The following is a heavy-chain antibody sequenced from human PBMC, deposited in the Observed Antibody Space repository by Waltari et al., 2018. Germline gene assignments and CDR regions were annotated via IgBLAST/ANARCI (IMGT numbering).Heavy chain of an antibody. J-gene: IGHJ5*02. CDR2: IYYSGST. Sequence: QVQLQESGPGLVKPSQTLSLTCTVSGGSIRSGDYYWSWTRQPPGKGLEWIGYIYYSGSTYYNPSLKSRVTISVDTSKNQFSLKLSSVTAADTAVYYCARRPRIAVAGWFDPWGQGTLVTVSS. D-gene: IGHD6-19*01. CDR1: GGSIRSGDYY. V-gene: IGHV4-30-4*08. CDR3: ARRPRIAVAGWFDP.